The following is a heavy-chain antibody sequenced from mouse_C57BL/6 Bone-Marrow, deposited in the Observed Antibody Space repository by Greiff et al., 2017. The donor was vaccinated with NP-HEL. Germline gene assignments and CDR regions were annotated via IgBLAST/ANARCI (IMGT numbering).Heavy chain of an antibody. CDR2: IYPGGGYT. Sequence: VKLVESGAELVRPGTSVKMSCKASGYTFTNYWIGWAKQRPGHGLEWIGDIYPGGGYTNYNEKFKGKATLTADKSSSTAYMQFSSLTSEDSAIYYCARFDGYYGVDYWGQGTTLTVSS. J-gene: IGHJ2*01. V-gene: IGHV1-63*01. CDR1: GYTFTNYW. CDR3: ARFDGYYGVDY. D-gene: IGHD2-3*01.